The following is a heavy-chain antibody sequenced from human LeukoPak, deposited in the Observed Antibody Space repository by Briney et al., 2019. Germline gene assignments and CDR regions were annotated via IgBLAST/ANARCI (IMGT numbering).Heavy chain of an antibody. CDR3: ASPDIWTGYPLAY. Sequence: PSETLSLTCAVYGGSFSSYYWNWIRQPPGKGLEWIGEINHSGSTNYNQSLKSRVIISVDTSKNQFSLKLSSVTAADTAVYYCASPDIWTGYPLAYWGQGTLVTVSS. CDR1: GGSFSSYY. V-gene: IGHV4-34*01. CDR2: INHSGST. D-gene: IGHD3-9*01. J-gene: IGHJ4*02.